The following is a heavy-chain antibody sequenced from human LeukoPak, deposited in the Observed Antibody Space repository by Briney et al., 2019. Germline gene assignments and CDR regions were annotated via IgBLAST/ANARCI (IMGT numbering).Heavy chain of an antibody. J-gene: IGHJ6*04. CDR3: AELGITMIGGV. CDR1: GFTFSDYY. Sequence: GGSLRLSCAASGFTFSDYYMNWVRQAPGKGLEWVSSISSSSRYIYYADSVKGRFTISRDNAKNSLYLQMNSLRAEDTAVYYCAELGITMIGGVWGKGTTVTISS. D-gene: IGHD3-10*02. CDR2: ISSSSRYI. V-gene: IGHV3-21*01.